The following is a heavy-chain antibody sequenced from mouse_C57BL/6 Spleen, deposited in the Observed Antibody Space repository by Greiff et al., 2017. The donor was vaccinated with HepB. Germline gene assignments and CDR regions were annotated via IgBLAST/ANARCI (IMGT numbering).Heavy chain of an antibody. CDR3: ARCPDYYAMDY. J-gene: IGHJ4*01. CDR1: GYAFTNYL. V-gene: IGHV1-54*01. Sequence: QVQLQQSGAELVRPGTSVKVSCKASGYAFTNYLIEWVKQRPGQGLEWIGVINPGSGGTNYNEKFKGKATLTADKSSSTAYMQLSSLTSEDSAVYFWARCPDYYAMDYWGQGTSVTVSS. CDR2: INPGSGGT.